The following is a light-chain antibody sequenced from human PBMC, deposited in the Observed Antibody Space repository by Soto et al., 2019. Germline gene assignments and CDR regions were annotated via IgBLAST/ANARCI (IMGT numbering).Light chain of an antibody. Sequence: DIQMTQSPSSLSASVXDXVTITCQASQDISNYLNWYQQKPGKAPKLLIYDASNLETGVPSRFSGSGSGTDFTFTISSLQPEDIATYYCQQYDNLHLTFGGGTKVEIK. J-gene: IGKJ4*01. CDR3: QQYDNLHLT. CDR2: DAS. V-gene: IGKV1-33*01. CDR1: QDISNY.